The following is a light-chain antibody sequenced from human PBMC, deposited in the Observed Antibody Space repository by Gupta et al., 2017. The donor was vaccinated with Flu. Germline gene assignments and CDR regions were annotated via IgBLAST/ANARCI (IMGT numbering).Light chain of an antibody. V-gene: IGKV4-1*01. CDR1: QSVLYTSNNKNY. CDR3: QQYDSTPFT. J-gene: IGKJ3*01. CDR2: WAS. Sequence: DIVMTQSPDSLAVSLGERATINCKSSQSVLYTSNNKNYLAWYQQKPRQPPKLLIYWASTRESGVPDRFSGSGSGTDFTLTISGLQAEDVAVYYCQQYDSTPFTFGPGTKVDIK.